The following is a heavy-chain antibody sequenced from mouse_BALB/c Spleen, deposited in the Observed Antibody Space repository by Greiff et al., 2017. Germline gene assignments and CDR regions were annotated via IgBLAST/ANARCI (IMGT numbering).Heavy chain of an antibody. CDR1: GYSFTSYW. Sequence: VQLQQSGPQLVRPGASVKISCKASGYSFTSYWMHWVKQRPGQGLEWIGMIDPSDSETRLNQKFKDKATLTVDKSSSTAYMQLSSPTSEDSAVYYCARRFFYAMDYWGQGTSVTVSS. V-gene: IGHV1S126*01. CDR3: ARRFFYAMDY. J-gene: IGHJ4*01. CDR2: IDPSDSET.